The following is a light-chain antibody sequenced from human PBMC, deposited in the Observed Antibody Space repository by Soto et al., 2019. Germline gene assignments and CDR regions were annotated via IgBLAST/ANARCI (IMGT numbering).Light chain of an antibody. CDR3: LQRSIGFT. Sequence: DIQMTQSASSLSASVGDRVTITCRSSQSISSYLNWHQQKPGKAPKLLIYAASSLQSGVPSKFSGSGSGTDFTLTISSLEPEDFAVYHCLQRSIGFTFGPGTKVDIK. CDR1: QSISSY. V-gene: IGKV1-39*01. J-gene: IGKJ3*01. CDR2: AAS.